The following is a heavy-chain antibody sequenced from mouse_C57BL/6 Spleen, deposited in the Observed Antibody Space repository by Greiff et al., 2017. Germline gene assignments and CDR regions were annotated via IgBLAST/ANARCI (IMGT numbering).Heavy chain of an antibody. D-gene: IGHD2-4*01. Sequence: VQLQQPGAELVKPGASVKLSCKASGYTFTSYWMHWVQQRPGRGLEWIGMIDPNSGGTKYNEKFKSKDTLTVDKPSSTAYMQLSSLTSEDSAVYYCARFDYDSSWGQGTTLTVSS. J-gene: IGHJ2*01. V-gene: IGHV1-72*01. CDR3: ARFDYDSS. CDR1: GYTFTSYW. CDR2: IDPNSGGT.